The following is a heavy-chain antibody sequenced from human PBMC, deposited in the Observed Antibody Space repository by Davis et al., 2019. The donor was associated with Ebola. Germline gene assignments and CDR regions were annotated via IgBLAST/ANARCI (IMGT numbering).Heavy chain of an antibody. CDR1: GYNFTTYG. CDR2: IYPTDSDT. D-gene: IGHD6-13*01. J-gene: IGHJ4*02. CDR3: ARHVGYSMD. Sequence: GESLKISCTGSGYNFTTYGIGWVRQTPGRGLEWMGIIYPTDSDTRYSPSFQGHVTISADKSISTAYLQWSSLKASDTVMYYCARHVGYSMDWGQGTLVTVSS. V-gene: IGHV5-51*01.